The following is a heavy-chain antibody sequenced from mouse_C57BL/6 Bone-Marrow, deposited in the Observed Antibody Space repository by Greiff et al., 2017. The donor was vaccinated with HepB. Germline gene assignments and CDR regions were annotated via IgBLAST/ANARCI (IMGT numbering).Heavy chain of an antibody. CDR3: ASSGGDGYYVDAMDY. J-gene: IGHJ4*01. CDR2: IDPEDGET. Sequence: VQLQQSGAELVKSGASVKLSCTASGFNIKDYYMHWVKQRTEQGLEWIGRIDPEDGETKYAPKFQGKATITADTSSNTAYLQLSSLTSEDTAVYYCASSGGDGYYVDAMDYWGQGTSVTVSS. CDR1: GFNIKDYY. V-gene: IGHV14-2*01. D-gene: IGHD2-3*01.